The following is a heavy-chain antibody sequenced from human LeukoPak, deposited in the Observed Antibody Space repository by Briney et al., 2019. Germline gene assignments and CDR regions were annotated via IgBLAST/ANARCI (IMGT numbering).Heavy chain of an antibody. CDR1: GDSVSGNSAA. CDR2: TYYNSKWYT. Sequence: SQTLSLTCAISGDSVSGNSAAWSRIRQSPSRGLEWLGRTYYNSKWYTDYAPSVKSRITINPDTSKNQFSLQLNSVTPEDTAVYYCARNYYGSGSYYNSFDYWGQGILVTVSS. J-gene: IGHJ4*02. CDR3: ARNYYGSGSYYNSFDY. D-gene: IGHD3-10*01. V-gene: IGHV6-1*01.